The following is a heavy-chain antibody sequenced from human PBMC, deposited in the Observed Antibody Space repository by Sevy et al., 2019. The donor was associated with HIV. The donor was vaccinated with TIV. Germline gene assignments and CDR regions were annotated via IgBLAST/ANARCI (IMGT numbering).Heavy chain of an antibody. Sequence: SETLSLTCTVSVYSISSGYYWGWIRQPPGKGLEWIGSIYHSGSTYYNPSLKSRVTISVDTSKNQFSLKLSSVTAADTAVYYCARDESSSWFDYWGQGTLVTVSS. CDR2: IYHSGST. CDR1: VYSISSGYY. V-gene: IGHV4-38-2*02. J-gene: IGHJ4*02. D-gene: IGHD6-13*01. CDR3: ARDESSSWFDY.